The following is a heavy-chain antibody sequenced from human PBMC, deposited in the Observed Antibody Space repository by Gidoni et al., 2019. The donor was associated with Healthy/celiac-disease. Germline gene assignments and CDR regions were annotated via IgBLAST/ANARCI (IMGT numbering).Heavy chain of an antibody. D-gene: IGHD3-3*01. V-gene: IGHV5-51*01. CDR3: ARSRGLRFLEWFSDAFDI. CDR2: IYPGDSDT. J-gene: IGHJ3*02. Sequence: EVQLVQSGAEVKKPGESLKISCKGSGYSFTSYWIGWVRQMPGKGLEWMGIIYPGDSDTRYSPSFQGQVTISADKSISTAYLQWSSLKASDTAMYYCARSRGLRFLEWFSDAFDIWGQGTMVTVSS. CDR1: GYSFTSYW.